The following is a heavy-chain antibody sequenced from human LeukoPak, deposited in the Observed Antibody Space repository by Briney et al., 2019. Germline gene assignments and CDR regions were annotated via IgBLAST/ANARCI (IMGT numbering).Heavy chain of an antibody. V-gene: IGHV4-59*01. CDR3: ASGVSRDWFDP. J-gene: IGHJ5*02. CDR2: IYYSGST. CDR1: GGSISSYY. D-gene: IGHD3-16*01. Sequence: SETLSLTCTVSGGSISSYYWSWIRQPPGKGLEWIGYIYYSGSTNYNPSLKSRVTISVDTPKNQFSLKPSSVTAADTAVYYCASGVSRDWFDPWGQGTLVTVSS.